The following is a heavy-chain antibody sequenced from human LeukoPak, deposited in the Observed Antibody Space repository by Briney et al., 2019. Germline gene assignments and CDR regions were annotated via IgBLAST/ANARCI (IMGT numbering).Heavy chain of an antibody. J-gene: IGHJ4*02. V-gene: IGHV3-15*01. CDR3: TTDSFVGALFRC. CDR1: GFTFSNAW. D-gene: IGHD1-26*01. Sequence: GGSLRLSCAASGFTFSNAWMSWVRQAPGKGLEWVGRIKSKSDGAVTAYAAPVKGRFTISSDDPKNKLYLQMNSLKTEDTAVYYCTTDSFVGALFRCWGQGTLVTVSS. CDR2: IKSKSDGAVT.